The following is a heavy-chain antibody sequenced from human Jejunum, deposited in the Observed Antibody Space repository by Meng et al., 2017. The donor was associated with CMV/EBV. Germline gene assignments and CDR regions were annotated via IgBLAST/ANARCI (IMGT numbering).Heavy chain of an antibody. CDR2: IYYNGNT. Sequence: VSGGAGSRGSYYGSWSRQPPGKGREVIGYIYYNGNTNYNPSLMRRVTISLDTSQNHFSLKLTSVTAADTAVYYCARGTWAAAPSDYWGQGCLVTVSS. V-gene: IGHV4-61*03. D-gene: IGHD1-1*01. CDR3: ARGTWAAAPSDY. CDR1: GGAGSRGSYY. J-gene: IGHJ4*02.